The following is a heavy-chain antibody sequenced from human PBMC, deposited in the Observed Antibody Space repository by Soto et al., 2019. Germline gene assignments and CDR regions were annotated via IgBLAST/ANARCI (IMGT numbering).Heavy chain of an antibody. CDR3: ARDRGSTSRLDFDY. D-gene: IGHD2-2*01. CDR1: GYTFTSYY. V-gene: IGHV1-46*03. J-gene: IGHJ4*02. Sequence: EASVKVSCKASGYTFTSYYLNWVRQAPGQGLEWMGLINPSGGSTSYAQKFQGRVTMTRDTSTSTVYMELSSLRSDDTAVYYCARDRGSTSRLDFDYWGQGTLVTVSS. CDR2: INPSGGST.